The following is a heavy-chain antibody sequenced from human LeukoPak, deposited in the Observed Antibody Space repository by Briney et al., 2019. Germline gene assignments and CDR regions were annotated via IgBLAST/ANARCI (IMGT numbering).Heavy chain of an antibody. J-gene: IGHJ4*02. CDR3: AKKRIFPYYFDY. V-gene: IGHV3-23*01. Sequence: PGGSLRLSCAASGFTFSSYSMNWVRQAPGKGLEWVSAISGSGGSTYYADSVKGRFTISRDNSNNTLYLQMNSLRAEDTAVYYCAKKRIFPYYFDYWGQGTLVTVSS. CDR1: GFTFSSYS. CDR2: ISGSGGST.